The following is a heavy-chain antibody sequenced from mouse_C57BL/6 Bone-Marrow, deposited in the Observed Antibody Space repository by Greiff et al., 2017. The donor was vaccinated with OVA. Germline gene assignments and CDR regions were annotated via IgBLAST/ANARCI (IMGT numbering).Heavy chain of an antibody. D-gene: IGHD3-2*01. CDR2: INPSSGYT. CDR3: ARKETALPYYFDY. J-gene: IGHJ2*01. Sequence: QVQLKESGAELAKPGASVKLSCKASGYTFTSYWMHWVKQRPGQGLEWIGYINPSSGYTKYNQKFKDKATLTADKSSSTAYMQLSSLTDEDSAVYYGARKETALPYYFDYWGQGTTLTVSS. CDR1: GYTFTSYW. V-gene: IGHV1-7*01.